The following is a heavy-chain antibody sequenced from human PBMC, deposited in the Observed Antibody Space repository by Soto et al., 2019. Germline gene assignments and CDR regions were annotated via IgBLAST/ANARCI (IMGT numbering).Heavy chain of an antibody. J-gene: IGHJ3*02. V-gene: IGHV1-69*02. CDR1: GGTFSSYT. Sequence: QVQLVQSGAEVKKPGSSVKVSCKASGGTFSSYTISWVRQAPGQGLEWMGRIIPILGIANYAQKFQGRVTITADKSTSTAYMELSSLRSEDTAVYYCARGSRSPAHNDAFDIWGQGTMVTVSS. CDR2: IIPILGIA. D-gene: IGHD2-15*01. CDR3: ARGSRSPAHNDAFDI.